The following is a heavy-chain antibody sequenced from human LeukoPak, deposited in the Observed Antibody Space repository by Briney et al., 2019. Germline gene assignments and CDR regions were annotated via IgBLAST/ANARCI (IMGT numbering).Heavy chain of an antibody. CDR2: ISSSGGST. V-gene: IGHV3-23*01. CDR1: GFTFSSYA. Sequence: PGGSLRLSCAASGFTFSSYAMNWVRQAPGKGLEWVSAISSSGGSTYYADSVKGRFTISRDNSKNTLYLQMNSLRADDTAVYYCAKDPYGSGSYWYDWGQGTLVTVSS. D-gene: IGHD3-10*01. J-gene: IGHJ4*02. CDR3: AKDPYGSGSYWYD.